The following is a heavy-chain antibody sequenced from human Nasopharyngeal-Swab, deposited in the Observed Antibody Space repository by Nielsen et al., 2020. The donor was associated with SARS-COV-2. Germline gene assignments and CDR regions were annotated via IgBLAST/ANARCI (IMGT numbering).Heavy chain of an antibody. Sequence: GGSLRLSCAASGFTFRSYTMHWVRQAPGKGLEWVSSVSTGGDYIHYADLVQGRFAISRDNAKDSLYLQMNSLRAEDTAIYYCARDRSGFGFDFWGQGALVTVSP. V-gene: IGHV3-21*01. CDR3: ARDRSGFGFDF. CDR1: GFTFRSYT. J-gene: IGHJ4*02. CDR2: VSTGGDYI. D-gene: IGHD3-3*01.